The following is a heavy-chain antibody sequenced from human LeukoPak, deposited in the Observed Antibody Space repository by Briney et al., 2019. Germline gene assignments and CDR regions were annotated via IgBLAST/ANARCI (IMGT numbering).Heavy chain of an antibody. Sequence: ASVKVSCKASGCIFTNYYMHWVRRAPGQGLEWMGTINPSGGSTTYAQKFQGRVTMSRDTSTSTVYMELSSLRSEDTAVYYCARDHGSAYYRAPRHWGQGTLVTVPS. D-gene: IGHD3-10*01. V-gene: IGHV1-46*01. CDR2: INPSGGST. CDR1: GCIFTNYY. CDR3: ARDHGSAYYRAPRH. J-gene: IGHJ4*02.